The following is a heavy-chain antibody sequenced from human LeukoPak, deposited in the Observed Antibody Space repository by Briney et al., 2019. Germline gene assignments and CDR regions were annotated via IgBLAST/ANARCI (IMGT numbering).Heavy chain of an antibody. V-gene: IGHV3-15*01. Sequence: GGSLRLSCAASGFTFSNAWMSWVRQAPGKGLEWVGRIKSKTDGGTTDYAAPVKGRFTISRDDSKNTLYLQMNSLKTEDTAVYYCTTDDYDSSGYDYWGRGTLVTVSS. CDR2: IKSKTDGGTT. D-gene: IGHD3-22*01. CDR1: GFTFSNAW. J-gene: IGHJ4*02. CDR3: TTDDYDSSGYDY.